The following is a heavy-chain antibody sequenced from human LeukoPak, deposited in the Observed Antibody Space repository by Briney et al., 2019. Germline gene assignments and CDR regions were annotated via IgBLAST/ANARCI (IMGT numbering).Heavy chain of an antibody. D-gene: IGHD5-18*01. J-gene: IGHJ4*02. Sequence: GASVKVSCKASGYTFTDYYMHWVRQAPGQGLEWMGGIIPIFGTANYAQKFQGRVTITADESTSTAYMELSSLRSEDTAVYYCAVGNGAMARFDYWGQGTLVTVSS. CDR2: IIPIFGTA. CDR1: GYTFTDYY. V-gene: IGHV1-69*13. CDR3: AVGNGAMARFDY.